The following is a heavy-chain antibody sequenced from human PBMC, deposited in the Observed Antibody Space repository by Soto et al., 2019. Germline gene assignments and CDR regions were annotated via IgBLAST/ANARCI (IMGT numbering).Heavy chain of an antibody. D-gene: IGHD4-17*01. CDR2: IWYDGSNK. CDR3: AREMTTVWLWVVYYYGMDV. J-gene: IGHJ6*02. V-gene: IGHV3-33*01. Sequence: VAVIWYDGSNKYYADSVKGRFTISRDNSKNTLYLQMNSLRAEDTAVYYCAREMTTVWLWVVYYYGMDVWGQGTTVTVSS.